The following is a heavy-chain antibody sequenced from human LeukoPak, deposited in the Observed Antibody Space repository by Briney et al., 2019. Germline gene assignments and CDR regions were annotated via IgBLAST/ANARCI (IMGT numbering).Heavy chain of an antibody. Sequence: GGSLRLSCAASGLTFSSYWMSWVRQAPGKGLEWVANIKQDGSEKYYVDSVKGRFTISRDNAKNSLYLQMNSLRAEDTAVYYCARWEMATVFDYWGQGTLVTVSS. CDR2: IKQDGSEK. J-gene: IGHJ4*02. V-gene: IGHV3-7*01. D-gene: IGHD5-24*01. CDR1: GLTFSSYW. CDR3: ARWEMATVFDY.